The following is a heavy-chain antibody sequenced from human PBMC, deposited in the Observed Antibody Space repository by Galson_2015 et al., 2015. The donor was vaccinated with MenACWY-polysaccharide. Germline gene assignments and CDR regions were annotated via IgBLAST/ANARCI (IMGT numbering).Heavy chain of an antibody. J-gene: IGHJ4*02. D-gene: IGHD1-26*01. Sequence: ETLSLTCAVSDYSIRSGYFWGWIRQPPGKGLEWIASIFHSGPTYYNPSLKSRVTISVDTSKNQFSLKLSSVTAADTAVYYCARVEKYSGSFYILYWGQGTLVTVSS. V-gene: IGHV4-38-2*01. CDR1: DYSIRSGYF. CDR3: ARVEKYSGSFYILY. CDR2: IFHSGPT.